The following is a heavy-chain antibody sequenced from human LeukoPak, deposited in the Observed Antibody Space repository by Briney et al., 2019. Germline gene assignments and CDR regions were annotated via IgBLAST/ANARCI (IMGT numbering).Heavy chain of an antibody. V-gene: IGHV3-7*01. Sequence: PGGSLRLSCAASGFTFSSYWMSWVRQAPGKGLEWVANIKQDGSDKYYVDSVTGRFTISRDNVENSLYLQMNSLRAEDTAVYYCARDWAYYDIFSGYSANYFDYWGQGTLVTVSS. CDR3: ARDWAYYDIFSGYSANYFDY. CDR2: IKQDGSDK. D-gene: IGHD3-9*01. CDR1: GFTFSSYW. J-gene: IGHJ4*02.